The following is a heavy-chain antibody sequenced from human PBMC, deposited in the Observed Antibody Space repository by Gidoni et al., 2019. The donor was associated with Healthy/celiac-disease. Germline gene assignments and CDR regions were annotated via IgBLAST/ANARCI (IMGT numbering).Heavy chain of an antibody. J-gene: IGHJ4*02. D-gene: IGHD6-25*01. V-gene: IGHV3-23*01. Sequence: EVQLLESGGGLVQPGGSLRLSCAASGFPFSSYAMSWVRQAPGKGLEWVSAISGSGGSTYYADSVKGRFTISRDNSKNTLYLQMNSLRAEDTAVYYCAKRSSDRSYYFDYWGQGTLVTVSS. CDR3: AKRSSDRSYYFDY. CDR1: GFPFSSYA. CDR2: ISGSGGST.